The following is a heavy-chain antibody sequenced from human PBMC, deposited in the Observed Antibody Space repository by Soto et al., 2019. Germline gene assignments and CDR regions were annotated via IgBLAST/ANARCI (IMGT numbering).Heavy chain of an antibody. J-gene: IGHJ4*02. Sequence: GGSLRLSCVASGFNFDNYGMSWVRQAPGEGLEWVSAIKNDGTSTYYAASVEDRFTISRDNSKNTLYLQLNSLRAEDTAVYYCAQLGLMTFSHKHYFNHWGRGTLGTVSS. CDR1: GFNFDNYG. CDR3: AQLGLMTFSHKHYFNH. CDR2: IKNDGTST. D-gene: IGHD3-16*01. V-gene: IGHV3-23*01.